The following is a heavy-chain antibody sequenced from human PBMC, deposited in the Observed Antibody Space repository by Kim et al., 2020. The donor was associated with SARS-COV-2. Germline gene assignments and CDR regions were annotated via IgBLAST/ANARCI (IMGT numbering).Heavy chain of an antibody. D-gene: IGHD6-19*01. J-gene: IGHJ4*02. CDR3: AREDSSGWTSYFDY. CDR2: IIPIFDTA. CDR1: GGTFSSYA. V-gene: IGHV1-69*13. Sequence: SVKVSCKASGGTFSSYAISWLRQAPGQGLEWMGGIIPIFDTANYAQKFQGRVTITADESTSTAYMELSSLRSEDTAVYYCAREDSSGWTSYFDYWGQGTLVTVSS.